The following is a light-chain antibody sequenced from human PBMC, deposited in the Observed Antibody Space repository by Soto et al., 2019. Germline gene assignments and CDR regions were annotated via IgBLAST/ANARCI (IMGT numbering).Light chain of an antibody. CDR3: QQYGSSPRS. CDR1: QSVSSSY. CDR2: GAS. Sequence: EIVLTQSPGTLSLSPGERATLACRASQSVSSSYLAWYQQKPGQAPRLLIYGASNRATGIPDRFSGPGSDTDFTLTISGLEPAGCAVYYCQQYGSSPRSFGQGTKLEIK. J-gene: IGKJ2*01. V-gene: IGKV3-20*01.